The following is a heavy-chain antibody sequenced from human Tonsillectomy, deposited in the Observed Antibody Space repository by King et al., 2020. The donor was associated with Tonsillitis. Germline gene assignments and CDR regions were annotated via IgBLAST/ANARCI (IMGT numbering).Heavy chain of an antibody. CDR1: GYGFTTDW. D-gene: IGHD6-13*01. CDR2: IYPGDSDT. V-gene: IGHV5-51*01. CDR3: ARLGGGQQLAFDY. J-gene: IGHJ4*02. Sequence: VQLVESGAEVKKPGESLKISCKGSGYGFTTDWIGWVRQMPGKGLEWMGIIYPGDSDTRYSPSFQGQVTISSDKSISTAYLQWSSLKAADTAMFYCARLGGGQQLAFDYWGQGTLVTVSS.